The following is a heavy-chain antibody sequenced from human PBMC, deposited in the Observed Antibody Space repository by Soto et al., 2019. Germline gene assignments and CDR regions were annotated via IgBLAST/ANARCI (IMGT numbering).Heavy chain of an antibody. D-gene: IGHD1-7*01. CDR1: GYTFTSYG. CDR2: ISAYNGNT. J-gene: IGHJ4*02. Sequence: QVQLVQSGAEVKKPGASVKVSCKASGYTFTSYGISWVRQAPGQGLEWMGWISAYNGNTNYAQKLQGRVTMTTDTAQSKAHMEMRSRKSDDTAGYYGARGGGYSWNYGDYWGQGTLVTVSS. CDR3: ARGGGYSWNYGDY. V-gene: IGHV1-18*04.